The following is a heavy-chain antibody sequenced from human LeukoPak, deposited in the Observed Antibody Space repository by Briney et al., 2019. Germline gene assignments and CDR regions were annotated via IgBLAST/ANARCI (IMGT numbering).Heavy chain of an antibody. J-gene: IGHJ4*02. CDR2: ISGSSSYI. D-gene: IGHD3-10*01. V-gene: IGHV3-21*01. CDR1: GFTFSSYS. Sequence: GGSLRLSCAASGFTFSSYSMNWVRQAPGKGLEWVSSISGSSSYIYYADSVKGRFTISRDNAKNSLYLQMNSLRAEDTAVYYCARDGITMVRGVTSHFDYWGQGTLVTVSS. CDR3: ARDGITMVRGVTSHFDY.